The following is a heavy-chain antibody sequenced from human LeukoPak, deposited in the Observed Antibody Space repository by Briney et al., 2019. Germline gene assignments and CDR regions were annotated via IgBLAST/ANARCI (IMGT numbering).Heavy chain of an antibody. J-gene: IGHJ4*02. Sequence: GSLRLSCTASGFSVKSNYMSWIRQPPGKGLEWIGSVYYSGSTYYNPSLESRVTISVDTSKNQFSLKLTSVTAADTAVYYCARGQFHYDSSGHFYFPYYFDFWGQGTLVTVSS. D-gene: IGHD3-22*01. CDR2: VYYSGST. CDR1: GFSVKSNY. CDR3: ARGQFHYDSSGHFYFPYYFDF. V-gene: IGHV4-39*07.